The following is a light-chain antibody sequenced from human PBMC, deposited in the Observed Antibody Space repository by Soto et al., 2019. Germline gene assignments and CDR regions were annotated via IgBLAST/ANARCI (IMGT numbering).Light chain of an antibody. CDR3: QQYGGSPGT. CDR1: QSVRSNY. CDR2: GAS. V-gene: IGKV3-20*01. Sequence: EIVLTQSPGTLSLSPGDRATLSCRASQSVRSNYLAWYQQKVGQAPRLLIYGASNRATGIPDRFSGSGSGVDFTLTISRLEPEDFAVYYCQQYGGSPGTFGQGTRLEIK. J-gene: IGKJ5*01.